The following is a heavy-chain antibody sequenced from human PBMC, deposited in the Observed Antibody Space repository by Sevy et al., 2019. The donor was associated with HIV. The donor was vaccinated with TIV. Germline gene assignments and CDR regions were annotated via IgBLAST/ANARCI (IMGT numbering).Heavy chain of an antibody. CDR2: TSYDGSPK. V-gene: IGHV3-30*04. CDR1: GFIFSNFA. D-gene: IGHD3-16*01. J-gene: IGHJ1*01. Sequence: GGSLRLSCTVSGFIFSNFAMHWVRQAPGKGLEWVAVTSYDGSPKYYADSVKGRFTVSRDNSRNILSVEMSSLRREDTAVYYGARGENDDEFFQYWGQGTLVTVSS. CDR3: ARGENDDEFFQY.